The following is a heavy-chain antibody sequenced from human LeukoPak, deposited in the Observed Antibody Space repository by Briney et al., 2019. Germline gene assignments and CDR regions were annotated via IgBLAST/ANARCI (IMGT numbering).Heavy chain of an antibody. J-gene: IGHJ6*02. CDR2: IYYSGST. CDR3: ARDGVNGNYGMDV. D-gene: IGHD2-8*01. CDR1: GGSISSGGYY. V-gene: IGHV4-31*03. Sequence: TLSLTCTVSGGSISSGGYYWSWIRQHPGKGLEWIGYIYYSGSTYYNPSLKSRVTISVDTSKNQFSLKLSSVTAADTAVYYCARDGVNGNYGMDVWGQGTTVTVSS.